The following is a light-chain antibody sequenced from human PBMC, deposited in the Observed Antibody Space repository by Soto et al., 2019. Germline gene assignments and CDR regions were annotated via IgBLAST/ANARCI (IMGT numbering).Light chain of an antibody. J-gene: IGKJ1*01. V-gene: IGKV3-20*01. CDR1: QSVSSNY. CDR2: AAS. CDR3: QQYGASPRT. Sequence: EMVLTQSPGTLSLSPGERATLSCRASQSVSSNYLAWYQQKPGQAPRLLIYAASNRATGIPDRFSGSGSGTVFTLTISGLAPEDSAVFYCQQYGASPRTFGQGTKVDIK.